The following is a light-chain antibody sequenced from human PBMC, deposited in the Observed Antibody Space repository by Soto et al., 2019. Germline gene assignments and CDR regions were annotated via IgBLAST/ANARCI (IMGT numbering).Light chain of an antibody. Sequence: DIQLTPSPSTLSASVGDRVTITCRASQSVTDWLAWYQQKPGKAPKLLIYDASSLQSGVPSRFSGSGSGTEFSLTISSLQPDDFATYYCQQYYRSCTFGQGTKVEIK. CDR2: DAS. J-gene: IGKJ2*02. CDR1: QSVTDW. V-gene: IGKV1-5*01. CDR3: QQYYRSCT.